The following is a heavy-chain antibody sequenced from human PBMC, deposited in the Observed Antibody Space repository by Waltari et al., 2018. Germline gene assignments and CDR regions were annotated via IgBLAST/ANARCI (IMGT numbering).Heavy chain of an antibody. J-gene: IGHJ5*02. CDR2: ISHTGST. Sequence: QVQLQESGPGLVKPSGTLSLTCAVSGGSISITNWWTCVRQPPGKGLEWIGEISHTGSTDYNLSLKSRVTISVDNSKNQFSLKLNSVTAADTAVYYCARARYFGSLFAWFDPWGQGTLVNVSS. D-gene: IGHD1-20*01. V-gene: IGHV4-4*02. CDR1: GGSISITNW. CDR3: ARARYFGSLFAWFDP.